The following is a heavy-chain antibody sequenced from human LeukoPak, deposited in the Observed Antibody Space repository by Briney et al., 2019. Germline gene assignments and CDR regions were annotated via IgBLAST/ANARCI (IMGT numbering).Heavy chain of an antibody. CDR2: ITSTSTYI. Sequence: GGSLRLSCTASGFTFSSYNMNWVRQAPGKGLEWVSTITSTSTYIAYADSVKGRFTISRDSADNSVYLQMNSLRADDTAVYYCAKERPHGMDVWGQGTSVTVSS. CDR1: GFTFSSYN. D-gene: IGHD6-6*01. V-gene: IGHV3-21*01. CDR3: AKERPHGMDV. J-gene: IGHJ6*02.